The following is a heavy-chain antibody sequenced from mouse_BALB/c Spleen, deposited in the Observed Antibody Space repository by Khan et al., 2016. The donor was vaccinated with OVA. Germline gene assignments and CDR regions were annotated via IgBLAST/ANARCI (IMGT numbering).Heavy chain of an antibody. J-gene: IGHJ3*01. CDR3: ARSTYRYAFVY. Sequence: VQLQQSGPSLVKPSQTLSLTCSVTGDSITTGYWNWIRKFPGNKLEYMGYIIYTGYTYYNPSLKSRISITRHTSNNQTYLQLNSVTDDDNATYYCARSTYRYAFVYWGQGTPVTVSA. CDR2: IIYTGYT. CDR1: GDSITTGY. V-gene: IGHV3-8*02. D-gene: IGHD2-14*01.